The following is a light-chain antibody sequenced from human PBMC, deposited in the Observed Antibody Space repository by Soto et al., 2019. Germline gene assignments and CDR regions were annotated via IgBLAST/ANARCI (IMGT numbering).Light chain of an antibody. J-gene: IGLJ1*01. CDR1: SSDIGGYNY. V-gene: IGLV2-14*01. CDR2: EVS. CDR3: SSYTGSSTIYV. Sequence: QSVLTQPASVSGSPGQSITISCTGTSSDIGGYNYVSWYQQHPGKVPKLMIFEVSNRPSGVSYRFSGSKSGNTASLTISGLQAEDEADYYCSSYTGSSTIYVFGNGTKVT.